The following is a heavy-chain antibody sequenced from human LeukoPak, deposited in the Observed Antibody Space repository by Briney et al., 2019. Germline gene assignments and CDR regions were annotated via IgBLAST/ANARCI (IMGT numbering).Heavy chain of an antibody. CDR3: ARWPRAATGDTGGFDV. Sequence: SETLSLTCTVSGGSISSTTYYWGWIRQPPGKGLEWIGSIHYSGHILYNPSLKSRVTISVDTSKNQFSLKLTSVTAADTAVHYCARWPRAATGDTGGFDVWGQGIMVTVSS. V-gene: IGHV4-39*01. CDR1: GGSISSTTYY. J-gene: IGHJ3*01. D-gene: IGHD2-8*02. CDR2: IHYSGHI.